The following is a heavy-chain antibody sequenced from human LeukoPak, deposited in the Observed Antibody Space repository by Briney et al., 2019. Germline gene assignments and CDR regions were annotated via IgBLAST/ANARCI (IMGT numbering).Heavy chain of an antibody. D-gene: IGHD5-12*01. J-gene: IGHJ4*02. V-gene: IGHV4-59*01. CDR3: ARSGGYSDPPVDY. Sequence: PSETLSLTCTVSGGSISSYYWSWIRQPPGKGLEWMGYIYYSGSTNYNPSLQIRVTISVDTSKNQFSLKLSSVTAADTAVYYCARSGGYSDPPVDYWGQGTLVTVSS. CDR2: IYYSGST. CDR1: GGSISSYY.